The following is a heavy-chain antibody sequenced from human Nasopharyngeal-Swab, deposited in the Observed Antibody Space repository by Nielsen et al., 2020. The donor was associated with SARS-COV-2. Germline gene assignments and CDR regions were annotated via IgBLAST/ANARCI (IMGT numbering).Heavy chain of an antibody. CDR3: ARDSLELRIYCYYYGMDV. J-gene: IGHJ6*02. CDR1: GFTFSSYS. Sequence: GGSLRLSCAASGFTFSSYSMNWVRQAPGKGLEWVSSISSSSSYIYYADSVKGRFTISRDNAKNSLYLQMNSLRAEDTAVYYCARDSLELRIYCYYYGMDVWGQGTTVTVSS. CDR2: ISSSSSYI. V-gene: IGHV3-21*01. D-gene: IGHD1-7*01.